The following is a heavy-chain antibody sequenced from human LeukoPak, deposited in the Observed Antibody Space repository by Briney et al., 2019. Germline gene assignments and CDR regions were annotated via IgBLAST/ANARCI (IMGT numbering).Heavy chain of an antibody. CDR2: IYSGGST. CDR3: ARGGQAAAGTSFDY. CDR1: GFTVNSNY. Sequence: QTGGSLRLSCAASGFTVNSNYMNWVRQAPGKGLEWVSVIYSGGSTYYADSVKGRFTISRDNSKNTLYLQMNSLRAEDTAVYYCARGGQAAAGTSFDYWGQGTLVTVSS. J-gene: IGHJ4*02. V-gene: IGHV3-53*01. D-gene: IGHD6-13*01.